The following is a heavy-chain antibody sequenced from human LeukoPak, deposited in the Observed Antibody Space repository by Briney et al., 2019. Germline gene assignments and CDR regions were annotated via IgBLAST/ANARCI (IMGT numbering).Heavy chain of an antibody. V-gene: IGHV3-20*01. J-gene: IGHJ5*02. CDR1: GFTFDNYG. Sequence: PGGSLRLSCAASGFTFDNYGMSWVRHAPGKGLEWVSGINWNGGSTVYADSVKGRFTISRDNAKNSLYLKMNSLRAEDTAFYPCARDGGYCSSTSCYKWFDPWGQGTLVTVSS. D-gene: IGHD2-2*01. CDR2: INWNGGST. CDR3: ARDGGYCSSTSCYKWFDP.